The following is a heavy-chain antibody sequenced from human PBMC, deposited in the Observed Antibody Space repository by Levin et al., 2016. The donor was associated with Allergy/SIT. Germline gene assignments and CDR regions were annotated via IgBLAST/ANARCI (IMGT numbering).Heavy chain of an antibody. J-gene: IGHJ1*01. D-gene: IGHD6-13*01. CDR2: INPNSGGT. CDR1: GYTFTGYY. CDR3: ATDRGIAAAGFQH. V-gene: IGHV1-2*02. Sequence: ASVKVSCKASGYTFTGYYMHWVRQAPGQGLEWMGWINPNSGGTNYAQKFQGRVTMTRDTSISTAYMELSRLRSGDTAVYYCATDRGIAAAGFQHWGQGTLVTVSS.